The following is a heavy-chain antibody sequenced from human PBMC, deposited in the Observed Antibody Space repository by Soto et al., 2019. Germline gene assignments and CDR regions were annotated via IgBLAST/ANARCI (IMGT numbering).Heavy chain of an antibody. V-gene: IGHV4-59*01. CDR2: IYYSGST. J-gene: IGHJ4*01. Sequence: ETLSLTCTVSGGSISSYYWSWIRQPPGKGLEWIGYIYYSGSTNYNPSLKSRVTISVNTSKNQFSLKLTSVTAADMAVYYCARVSSGSCYFDHWGPASLFSVSS. D-gene: IGHD6-19*01. CDR3: ARVSSGSCYFDH. CDR1: GGSISSYY.